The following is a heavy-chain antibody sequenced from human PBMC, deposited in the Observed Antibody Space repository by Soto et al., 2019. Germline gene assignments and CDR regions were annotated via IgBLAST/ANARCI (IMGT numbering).Heavy chain of an antibody. CDR2: IYYSGST. V-gene: IGHV4-59*01. CDR3: AREGGSYADGAFDI. CDR1: GGSISSYY. Sequence: SETLSLTCTVSGGSISSYYWSWIRQPPGKGLEWIGYIYYSGSTNYNPSLKSRVTISVDTSKNQFSLKLSSVTAADTAVYYCAREGGSYADGAFDIWGQGAMVTVSS. D-gene: IGHD1-26*01. J-gene: IGHJ3*02.